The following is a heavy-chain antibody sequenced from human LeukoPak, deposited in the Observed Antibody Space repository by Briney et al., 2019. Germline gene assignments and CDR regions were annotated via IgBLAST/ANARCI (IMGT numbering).Heavy chain of an antibody. CDR2: IKQDGSEK. V-gene: IGHV3-7*01. Sequence: GGSLRLSCAASGFTFSSYWMSWVRQAPGKGLEWVANIKQDGSEKYYVDSVKGRFTMSRDNAKNSLYLQMNSLRAEDTAVYYCARVGGYSYGYPYYYGMDVWGQGTTVTVSS. J-gene: IGHJ6*02. CDR3: ARVGGYSYGYPYYYGMDV. D-gene: IGHD5-18*01. CDR1: GFTFSSYW.